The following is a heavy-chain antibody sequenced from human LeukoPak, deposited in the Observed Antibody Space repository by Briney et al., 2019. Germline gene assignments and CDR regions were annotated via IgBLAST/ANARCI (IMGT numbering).Heavy chain of an antibody. CDR1: GFAISNTY. CDR2: IYIGGDT. V-gene: IGHV3-66*01. D-gene: IGHD2-8*02. Sequence: GGSLRLSCAASGFAISNTYMSWIRQAPGKGLEWVSVIYIGGDTYYADSVKGRFAISRDTSNNTLYLQMNSLRVEDTAVYFCAREPAGLSSEGTGPGYLDFWGQGALVLVSS. CDR3: AREPAGLSSEGTGPGYLDF. J-gene: IGHJ4*02.